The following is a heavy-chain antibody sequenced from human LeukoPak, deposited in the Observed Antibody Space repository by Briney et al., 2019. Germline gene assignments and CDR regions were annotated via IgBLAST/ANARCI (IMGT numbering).Heavy chain of an antibody. V-gene: IGHV3-23*01. CDR1: GFTFSSYA. CDR2: ISGSGGST. CDR3: AKASAMIVVVSKHFDY. J-gene: IGHJ4*02. Sequence: GGSLRLSCAASGFTFSSYAMSWVRQAPGKGLEWVSTISGSGGSTYYADSVKGRFTISRDNSKNTLYLQMNSLRAEDTAVYYCAKASAMIVVVSKHFDYWGQGTLVTVSS. D-gene: IGHD3-22*01.